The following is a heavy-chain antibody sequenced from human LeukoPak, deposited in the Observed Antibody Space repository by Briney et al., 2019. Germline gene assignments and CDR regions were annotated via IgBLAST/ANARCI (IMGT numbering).Heavy chain of an antibody. CDR2: IYHSGST. CDR1: GGSISSSNW. CDR3: ARAYGSGSYYNVPASP. J-gene: IGHJ5*02. Sequence: SGTLSLTCAVSGGSISSSNWWSWVRQPPGKGLEWIGEIYHSGSTNYNPSLKSRVTISVDKSKNQFSLKPSSVTAADTAVYYCARAYGSGSYYNVPASPWGQGTLVTVSS. V-gene: IGHV4-4*02. D-gene: IGHD3-10*01.